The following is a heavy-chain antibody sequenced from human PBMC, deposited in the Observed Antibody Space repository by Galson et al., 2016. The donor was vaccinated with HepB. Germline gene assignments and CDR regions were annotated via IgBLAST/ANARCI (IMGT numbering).Heavy chain of an antibody. CDR3: ARENRTYGDYGYDYYGMDV. V-gene: IGHV3-53*01. D-gene: IGHD4-17*01. J-gene: IGHJ6*02. Sequence: SLRLSCAASGFTVSSNYMSWVRQAPGKGLEYVSVIYSGGSTYYADSVKGRFTISRDNSKNTLYLQMNSLRAEDTAVYYCARENRTYGDYGYDYYGMDVWGQGTTLTVSS. CDR2: IYSGGST. CDR1: GFTVSSNY.